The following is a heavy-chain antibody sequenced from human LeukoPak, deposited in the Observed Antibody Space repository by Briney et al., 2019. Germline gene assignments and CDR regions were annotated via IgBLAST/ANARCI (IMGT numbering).Heavy chain of an antibody. CDR2: ISSSSYI. CDR1: GFTFSSYS. CDR3: ARTNIVYYYMDV. Sequence: GGSLRLSCAASGFTFSSYSMNWVRQAPGKGLEWVSSISSSSYIYYADSVKGRFTFSRDNAKNSLYLQMNSLRAEDTAVYYCARTNIVYYYMDVWGKGTTVTVSS. D-gene: IGHD3-16*02. J-gene: IGHJ6*03. V-gene: IGHV3-21*01.